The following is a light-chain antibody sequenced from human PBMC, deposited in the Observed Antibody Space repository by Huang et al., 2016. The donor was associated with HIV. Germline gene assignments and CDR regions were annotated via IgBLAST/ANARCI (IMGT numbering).Light chain of an antibody. CDR1: QGIGND. CDR2: GAS. Sequence: AIQLTQSPSSLSASVGDRVTITCRASQGIGNDSDWYQQKQGKAPKLLISGASSLQSGVPSRFSGSGSGTDFTLTISSLQPDDFATYYCLHDYNYPLTFGEGTKVEI. J-gene: IGKJ4*02. V-gene: IGKV1-6*01. CDR3: LHDYNYPLT.